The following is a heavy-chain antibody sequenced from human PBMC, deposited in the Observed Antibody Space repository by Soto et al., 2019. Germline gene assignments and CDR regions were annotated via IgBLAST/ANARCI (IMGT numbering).Heavy chain of an antibody. V-gene: IGHV1-24*01. CDR1: VNTLTKLS. Sequence: ASVKVSCKVSVNTLTKLSMHWVRQAPGKGLEWMGGFDPEDGEIIYAQKFQGRVTITADKSTSTAYMELSSLRSEDTAVYYCARDLGGYYDILTGYLNYNWFDPWGQGTLVTVSS. D-gene: IGHD3-9*01. CDR3: ARDLGGYYDILTGYLNYNWFDP. CDR2: FDPEDGEI. J-gene: IGHJ5*02.